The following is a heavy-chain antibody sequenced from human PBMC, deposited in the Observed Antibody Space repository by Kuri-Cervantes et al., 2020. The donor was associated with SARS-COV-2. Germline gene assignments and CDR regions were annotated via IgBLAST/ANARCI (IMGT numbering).Heavy chain of an antibody. CDR1: GYTFTGYY. J-gene: IGHJ4*02. CDR2: INPSGGST. D-gene: IGHD6-13*01. V-gene: IGHV1-46*01. Sequence: ASVKVSCKASGYTFTGYYMHWVRQAPGQGLEWMGIINPSGGSTSYAQKFQGRVTMTRDTSTSTVYMELSSLRSEDTAVYYCARGVSHIAAAGLYYFDYWGQGTLVTVSS. CDR3: ARGVSHIAAAGLYYFDY.